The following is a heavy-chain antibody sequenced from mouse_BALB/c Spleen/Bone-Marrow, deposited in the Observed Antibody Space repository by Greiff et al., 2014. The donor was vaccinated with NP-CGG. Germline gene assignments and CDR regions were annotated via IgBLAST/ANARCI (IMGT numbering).Heavy chain of an antibody. D-gene: IGHD2-4*01. Sequence: EVQGVESGGGLVQPGGSMKLSCVASGFTFSNYWMNWVRQSPEKGLEWVAEIRLKSNNYATHYAESVKGRFTISRDDSKSSVYLQMNNLRAEDTGIYYCTRRDYDLFGYWGQGTLVTVSA. V-gene: IGHV6-6*02. J-gene: IGHJ3*01. CDR3: TRRDYDLFGY. CDR2: IRLKSNNYAT. CDR1: GFTFSNYW.